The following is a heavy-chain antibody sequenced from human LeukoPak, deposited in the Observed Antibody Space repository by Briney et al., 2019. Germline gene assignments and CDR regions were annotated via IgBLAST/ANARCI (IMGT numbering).Heavy chain of an antibody. J-gene: IGHJ3*02. Sequence: GGSLRLSCLDSGFSFSTYWMSWVRQAPGKGLEWVANVKQDGSDKYYADSVKGRFIISRDNAKNSLYLQMNSLRAEDTAVYFCASGPRWVGAAWAHSFDIWGQGTTVTVSS. CDR2: VKQDGSDK. CDR3: ASGPRWVGAAWAHSFDI. D-gene: IGHD1-26*01. CDR1: GFSFSTYW. V-gene: IGHV3-7*02.